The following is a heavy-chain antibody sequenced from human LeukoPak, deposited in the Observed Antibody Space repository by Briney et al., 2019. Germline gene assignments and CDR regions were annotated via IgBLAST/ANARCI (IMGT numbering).Heavy chain of an antibody. J-gene: IGHJ4*02. CDR1: GGSIGNSY. D-gene: IGHD6-13*01. V-gene: IGHV4-59*01. CDR3: ARVRTEGGYSSSWSFDY. Sequence: SETLSLTCTVSGGSIGNSYWTWIRQPPGKGLEWIGHVSYSGSTNYNPSLKSRVTVSLDTCKNQFSLMLTSVTAADTAVYYCARVRTEGGYSSSWSFDYWGQGTLVTVSS. CDR2: VSYSGST.